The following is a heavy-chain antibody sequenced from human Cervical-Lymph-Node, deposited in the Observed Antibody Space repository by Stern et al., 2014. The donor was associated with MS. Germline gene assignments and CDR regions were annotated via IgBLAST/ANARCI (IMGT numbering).Heavy chain of an antibody. J-gene: IGHJ4*02. V-gene: IGHV4-39*01. Sequence: QLQLQESGPGLVKPSETLSRTCTVSGGSISSSYYWGWIRQSSGKGLEWIGSIDDTGRTFYNPSLKSRVNISVDTYNNQVSLKLSSVTAADTAVYYCVRQVTVRSRFDYWGQGTLVTVSS. D-gene: IGHD4-11*01. CDR2: IDDTGRT. CDR1: GGSISSSYY. CDR3: VRQVTVRSRFDY.